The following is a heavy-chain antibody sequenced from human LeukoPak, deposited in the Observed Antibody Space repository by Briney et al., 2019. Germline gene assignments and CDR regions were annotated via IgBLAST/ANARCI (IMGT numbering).Heavy chain of an antibody. CDR3: ARALFDYYDSSGYYY. V-gene: IGHV1-69*06. CDR1: GGTFSSYA. J-gene: IGHJ4*02. D-gene: IGHD3-22*01. CDR2: IIPIFGTA. Sequence: GASVKVSCKASGGTFSSYAISWVRQAPGQGLEWMGGIIPIFGTANYAQKFQGRVTITADKSTSTAYMELSSLRSEDTAVYYCARALFDYYDSSGYYYWGQGTLVTVSS.